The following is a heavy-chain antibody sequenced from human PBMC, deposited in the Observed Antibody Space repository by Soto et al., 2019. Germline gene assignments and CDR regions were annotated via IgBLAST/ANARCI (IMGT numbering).Heavy chain of an antibody. J-gene: IGHJ4*02. V-gene: IGHV3-30*18. CDR3: AKDKYDYGDYPSYFDY. CDR2: ISYDGSNK. CDR1: GFTFSSYG. D-gene: IGHD4-17*01. Sequence: GGSLRLSCSASGFTFSSYGVHWVRQAPGKGLGWVAVISYDGSNKYYADSVKGRFTISRDNSKNTLYLQMNSLRAEDTAVYYCAKDKYDYGDYPSYFDYWGQGTLVTVSS.